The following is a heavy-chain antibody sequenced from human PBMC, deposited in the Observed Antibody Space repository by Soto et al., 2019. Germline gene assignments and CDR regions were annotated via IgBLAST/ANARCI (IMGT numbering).Heavy chain of an antibody. J-gene: IGHJ6*02. D-gene: IGHD2-21*01. CDR1: GYTFTSYG. Sequence: QVQLVQSGAEVKKPGASVKVSCKASGYTFTSYGISWVRQAPGQGLEWMGWISAYNGNTNYAQKLQGRVTMTTDTSTSTAYMELRSLRSDDPAVYYCARDKGVLLWWVVPATPVDYYGMDVWGQGTTVTVSS. CDR3: ARDKGVLLWWVVPATPVDYYGMDV. CDR2: ISAYNGNT. V-gene: IGHV1-18*01.